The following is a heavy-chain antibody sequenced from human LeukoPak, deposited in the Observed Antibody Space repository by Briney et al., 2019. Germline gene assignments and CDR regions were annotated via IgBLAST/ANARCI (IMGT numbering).Heavy chain of an antibody. CDR2: IKQDGSEK. D-gene: IGHD1-26*01. CDR1: GFTFSSYW. J-gene: IGHJ4*02. CDR3: ARDSGSQSFDY. V-gene: IGHV3-7*04. Sequence: PGGSLRLSCAASGFTFSSYWMSWVRQAPGKGLEWVANIKQDGSEKYYADSVKGRFTISRDNAKNSLYLQMNSLRAEDTAVYYCARDSGSQSFDYWGQGTLVTVSS.